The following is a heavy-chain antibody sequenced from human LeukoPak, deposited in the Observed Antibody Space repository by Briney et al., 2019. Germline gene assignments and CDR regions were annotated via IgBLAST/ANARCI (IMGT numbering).Heavy chain of an antibody. V-gene: IGHV3-23*01. D-gene: IGHD1-26*01. CDR2: VNADGGNT. J-gene: IGHJ4*02. Sequence: GGSLRLSCAASGFTFDNYRMSWVRQAPGKGLEWVSTVNADGGNTFYADSVKGRFTISRDNSKSTLILQMNSLRVEDTALYYCTKRVKYGGTWDHFADWGQGTLVTVSS. CDR1: GFTFDNYR. CDR3: TKRVKYGGTWDHFAD.